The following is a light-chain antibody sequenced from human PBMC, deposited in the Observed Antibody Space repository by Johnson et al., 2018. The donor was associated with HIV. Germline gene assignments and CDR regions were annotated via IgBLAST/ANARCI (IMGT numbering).Light chain of an antibody. CDR1: SSNIWTNY. CDR3: GTWYSSLSRGG. Sequence: TQPPSVSAAPGQQVTISCSGSSSNIWTNYVSWYQQLPGTAPKLLIYDNNKRPSGIPDRFSGSKSGTSATLGITGLQTGDEADYYCGTWYSSLSRGGFGTGTKVTVL. J-gene: IGLJ1*01. V-gene: IGLV1-51*01. CDR2: DNN.